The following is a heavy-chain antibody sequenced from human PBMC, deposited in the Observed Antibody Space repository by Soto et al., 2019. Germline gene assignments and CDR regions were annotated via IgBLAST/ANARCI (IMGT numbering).Heavy chain of an antibody. V-gene: IGHV4-59*01. CDR1: GGSISSYY. Sequence: PSETLSLTCTVSGGSISSYYWSWIRQPPGKGLEWIGYIYYSGSTNYNPSLKSRVTISVDTSKNQFSLKLSSVTAADTAVYYCARGHDFWSGYWYWGQGTLVTSPQ. CDR2: IYYSGST. CDR3: ARGHDFWSGYWY. J-gene: IGHJ4*02. D-gene: IGHD3-3*01.